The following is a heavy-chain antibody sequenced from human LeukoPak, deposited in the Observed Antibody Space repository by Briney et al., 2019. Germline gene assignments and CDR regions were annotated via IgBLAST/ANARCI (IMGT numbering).Heavy chain of an antibody. Sequence: SETLSLTCTVSGGSISSYYWSWIRQPAGKGLEWIGRIYTSGSTNHNPSLKSRVTMSVDTSKNQFSLKLSSVTAADTAVYYCAREILVIVPAAPRRYYYYMDVWGKGTTVTVSS. CDR3: AREILVIVPAAPRRYYYYMDV. CDR1: GGSISSYY. V-gene: IGHV4-4*07. J-gene: IGHJ6*03. CDR2: IYTSGST. D-gene: IGHD2-2*01.